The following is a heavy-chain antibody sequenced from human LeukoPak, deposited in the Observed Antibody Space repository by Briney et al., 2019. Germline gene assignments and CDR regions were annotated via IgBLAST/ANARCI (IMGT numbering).Heavy chain of an antibody. CDR1: GFTFSSYA. V-gene: IGHV3-30-3*01. CDR3: ARAWGGSGYPLYYFDY. CDR2: ISYDGSNK. J-gene: IGHJ4*02. D-gene: IGHD3-22*01. Sequence: PGRSLRLSCAASGFTFSSYAMHWVRQAPGKGLEWVAVISYDGSNKYYADSVKGQFTISRDNSKNTLYLQMNSLRAEDTAVYYCARAWGGSGYPLYYFDYWGQGTLVTVSS.